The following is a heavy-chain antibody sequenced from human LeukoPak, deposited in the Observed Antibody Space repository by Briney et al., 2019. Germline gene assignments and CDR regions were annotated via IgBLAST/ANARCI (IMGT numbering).Heavy chain of an antibody. D-gene: IGHD2-2*01. V-gene: IGHV1-18*01. CDR1: GYTFTSYG. Sequence: ASAKVSCKASGYTFTSYGISWVRQAPGQGLEWMGWISAYNGNTNYAQKLQGRVTMTTDTSTSTAYMELRSLRSDDTAVYYCARDAEDIVVVPAAYYYGMDVWGQGTTVTVSS. CDR2: ISAYNGNT. J-gene: IGHJ6*02. CDR3: ARDAEDIVVVPAAYYYGMDV.